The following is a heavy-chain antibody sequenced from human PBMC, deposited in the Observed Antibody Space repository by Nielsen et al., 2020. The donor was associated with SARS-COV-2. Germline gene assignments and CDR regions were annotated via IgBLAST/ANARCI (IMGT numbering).Heavy chain of an antibody. J-gene: IGHJ4*02. CDR3: ASYMGLSSWYEIDY. D-gene: IGHD6-13*01. CDR1: GGTFSSYA. V-gene: IGHV1-69*04. CDR2: IIPILGIA. Sequence: SVKVSCKASGGTFSSYAISWVRQAPGQGLEWMGRIIPILGIANYAQKFQGRVTITADKSTSTAYMELSSLRSEDTAEYYCASYMGLSSWYEIDYWGQGTLVTVSS.